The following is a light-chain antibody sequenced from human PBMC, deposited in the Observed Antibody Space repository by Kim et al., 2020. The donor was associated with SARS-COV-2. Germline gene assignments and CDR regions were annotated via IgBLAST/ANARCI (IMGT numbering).Light chain of an antibody. CDR1: DF. CDR3: QKYNNVPLT. J-gene: IGKJ4*01. Sequence: DFVAWYQQKPGQLPILLISAASTLQGGVPSWFGGARHGTHYTLTISSLQPEDVATYYCQKYNNVPLTFGGGTKVDIK. V-gene: IGKV1-27*01. CDR2: AAS.